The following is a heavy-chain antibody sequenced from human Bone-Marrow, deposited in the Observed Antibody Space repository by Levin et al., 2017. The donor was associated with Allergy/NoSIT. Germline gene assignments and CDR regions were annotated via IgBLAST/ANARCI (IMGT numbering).Heavy chain of an antibody. V-gene: IGHV2-5*02. CDR2: VYWDDTK. CDR3: AYSSGDGYFDL. D-gene: IGHD5-12*01. Sequence: GSGPTLVKPTQTLTLTCSVSGFSLSTSGVGVGWIRQPPGRGLEWLAFVYWDDTKHYRPSLKSRLSITKDTSKNLVGLTLTYLDAVDTGTYFCAYSSGDGYFDLWGRGTLVTVSS. J-gene: IGHJ2*01. CDR1: GFSLSTSGVG.